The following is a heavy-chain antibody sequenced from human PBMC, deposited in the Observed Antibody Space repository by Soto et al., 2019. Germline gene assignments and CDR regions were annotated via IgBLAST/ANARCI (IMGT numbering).Heavy chain of an antibody. CDR1: GGSLRNSV. V-gene: IGHV1-69*01. J-gene: IGHJ4*02. CDR3: ARLGHPGH. Sequence: QVQLVQSGAEVKKPGSSVKVSCTASGGSLRNSVISWVRQAPAQRLEWMGGVIPSLGTANYAQKFQGRVTMTADEATSTAYMDLSTLSHDDTAVYYCARLGHPGHWGPGTLVIVSS. CDR2: VIPSLGTA. D-gene: IGHD1-1*01.